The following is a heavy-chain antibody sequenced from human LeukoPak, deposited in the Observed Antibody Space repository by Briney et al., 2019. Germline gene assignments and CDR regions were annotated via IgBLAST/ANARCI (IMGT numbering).Heavy chain of an antibody. Sequence: GGSLRLSCAASGFTFDDYAMHWVRQAPGKGLEWVSGISWSSGSIGYADSVKGRFTISRDNAKNSLYLQMNSLRAEDMALYYCARYSSGLDYWDQGTLVTVSS. CDR2: ISWSSGSI. J-gene: IGHJ4*02. CDR3: ARYSSGLDY. V-gene: IGHV3-9*03. D-gene: IGHD3-22*01. CDR1: GFTFDDYA.